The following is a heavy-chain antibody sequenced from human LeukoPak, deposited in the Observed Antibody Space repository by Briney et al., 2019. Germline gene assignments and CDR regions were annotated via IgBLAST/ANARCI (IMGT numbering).Heavy chain of an antibody. CDR3: AKGDSSGWYYAFDI. V-gene: IGHV3-23*01. CDR1: GSTFSSFA. D-gene: IGHD6-19*01. J-gene: IGHJ3*02. CDR2: ISGSGGST. Sequence: GGSLRLSCAASGSTFSSFAMSWVRQAPGKGLEWVSAISGSGGSTYYADSVKGRFTISRDNSKNTLYLQMNSLRAEDTAVYYCAKGDSSGWYYAFDIWGQGTMVTVSS.